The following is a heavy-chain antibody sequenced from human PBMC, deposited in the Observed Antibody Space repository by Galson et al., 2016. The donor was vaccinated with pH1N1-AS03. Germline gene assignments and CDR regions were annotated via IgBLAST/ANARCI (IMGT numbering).Heavy chain of an antibody. J-gene: IGHJ5*01. CDR2: IDPDHDGGT. Sequence: SVKVSCKASGYTFTAYYTHWVRQAPGQGLEWMGWIDPDHDGGTRYAQKSQGRVTMARDTSITTVYMEVTRLTSDDTAVYYCARILRGKGGLDSWGQGTLVTVTS. CDR3: ARILRGKGGLDS. CDR1: GYTFTAYY. D-gene: IGHD3-16*01. V-gene: IGHV1-2*02.